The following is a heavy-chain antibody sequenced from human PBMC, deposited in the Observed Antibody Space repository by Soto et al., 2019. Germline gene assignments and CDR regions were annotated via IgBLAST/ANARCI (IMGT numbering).Heavy chain of an antibody. CDR1: GYTFTSYA. CDR3: ARYGGGYYYFDY. Sequence: ASVKVSCKASGYTFTSYAMHWVRQAPGQRLEWMGWINAGNGNTKYSQKFQGRVTITRDTSARTAYMELSSLRSEDTAVYYCARYGGGYYYFDYWGQGTLVTVSS. D-gene: IGHD2-15*01. V-gene: IGHV1-3*01. J-gene: IGHJ4*02. CDR2: INAGNGNT.